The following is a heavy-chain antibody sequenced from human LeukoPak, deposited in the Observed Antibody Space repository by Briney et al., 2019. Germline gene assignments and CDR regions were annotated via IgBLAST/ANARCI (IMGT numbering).Heavy chain of an antibody. Sequence: GASVKVSCKASGFTFTSSAMQWVRQARGQRLEWIGWIVVGSGNTNYAQKFQERVTITRDMSTSTAYMELSSLRSEDTAVYYCARGVGYCSSTSCSAPLNDAFDIWGQGTMVTVSS. CDR2: IVVGSGNT. CDR1: GFTFTSSA. J-gene: IGHJ3*02. V-gene: IGHV1-58*02. D-gene: IGHD2-2*01. CDR3: ARGVGYCSSTSCSAPLNDAFDI.